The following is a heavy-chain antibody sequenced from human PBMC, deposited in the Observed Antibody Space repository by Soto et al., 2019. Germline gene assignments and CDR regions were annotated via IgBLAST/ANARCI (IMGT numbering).Heavy chain of an antibody. J-gene: IGHJ4*02. Sequence: GPTLVNPTPALTLTCTFSGFSLTFSGEAVGWIRQPPGKALEGLALIYWQDEIHYNPSLNNRLTISKHTSKSQVVLTVTNGDPVDTGTYYCAHRKGGTFDCRGQGALVTASS. CDR1: GFSLTFSGEA. CDR3: AHRKGGTFDC. D-gene: IGHD1-26*01. CDR2: IYWQDEI. V-gene: IGHV2-5*01.